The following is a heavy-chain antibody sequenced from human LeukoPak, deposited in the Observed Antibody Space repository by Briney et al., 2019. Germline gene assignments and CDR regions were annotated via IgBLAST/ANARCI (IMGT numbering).Heavy chain of an antibody. J-gene: IGHJ5*02. Sequence: GGSLRLSCEASGFTSNGFMFDDFGMSWFRQGPGKGLEWVSGIDCRGANTGYADSVKGRFTVSRDNGKNFLYLQMNSLRDEDSALYYCARDVAATTVAAGAFDPWGQGTLVIVTS. CDR2: IDCRGANT. CDR3: ARDVAATTVAAGAFDP. V-gene: IGHV3-20*04. D-gene: IGHD2-15*01. CDR1: GFTSNGFMFDDFG.